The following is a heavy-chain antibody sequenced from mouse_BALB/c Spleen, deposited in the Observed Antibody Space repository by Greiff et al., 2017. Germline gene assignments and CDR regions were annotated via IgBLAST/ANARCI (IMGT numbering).Heavy chain of an antibody. Sequence: EVKLQESGGGLVKPGGSLKLSCAASGFTFSSYAMSWVRQSPEKRLEWVAEISSGGSYTYYPDTVTGRFTISRDNAKNTLYLEMSSLRSEDTAMYYCAREDYGNSPAYWGQGTLVTVSA. J-gene: IGHJ3*01. D-gene: IGHD2-1*01. CDR3: AREDYGNSPAY. CDR2: ISSGGSYT. CDR1: GFTFSSYA. V-gene: IGHV5-9-4*01.